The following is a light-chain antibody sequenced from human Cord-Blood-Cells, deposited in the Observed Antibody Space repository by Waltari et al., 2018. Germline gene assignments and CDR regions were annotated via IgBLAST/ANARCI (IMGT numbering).Light chain of an antibody. CDR3: QQYGSSPPMYT. V-gene: IGKV3-20*01. CDR1: QSVSSSY. Sequence: ELVLTQSPGTLSLSPGERATLSPRASQSVSSSYLAWYQQKPGQAPRLLIYGASSRATGIPDRFSGSGSGTDFTLTISRLEPEDFAVYYCQQYGSSPPMYTFGQGTKLEIK. J-gene: IGKJ2*01. CDR2: GAS.